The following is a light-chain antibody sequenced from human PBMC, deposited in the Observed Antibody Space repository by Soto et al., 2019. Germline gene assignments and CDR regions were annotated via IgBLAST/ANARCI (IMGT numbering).Light chain of an antibody. J-gene: IGKJ4*01. CDR2: GAS. CDR3: QQYSNWPLLS. CDR1: QTVSSD. Sequence: EIGMTQSPATLSVSPGERATLSCRASQTVSSDLACFQQKPGQAPRLLIYGASTRATGVPARFSGGGSGTEFTLAISSLQSEDFAIYYCQQYSNWPLLSFGGGTKVEIK. V-gene: IGKV3-15*01.